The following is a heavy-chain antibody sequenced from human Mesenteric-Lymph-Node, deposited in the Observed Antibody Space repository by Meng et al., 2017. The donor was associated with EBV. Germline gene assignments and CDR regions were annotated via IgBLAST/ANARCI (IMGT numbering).Heavy chain of an antibody. CDR3: AREMSIAAAGSPLAY. J-gene: IGHJ4*02. D-gene: IGHD6-13*01. Sequence: QALGPRVLHPEGPLCLSGPVTVQSNRRNNGCSWARQAAGKGLEWIGEVYHSGCANYHPSLKSRVTISVDKSKNQFSLNLSSVTDADTAVYYCAREMSIAAAGSPLAYWGQGTLVTVSS. CDR2: VYHSGCA. V-gene: IGHV4-4*02. CDR1: VQSNRRNNG.